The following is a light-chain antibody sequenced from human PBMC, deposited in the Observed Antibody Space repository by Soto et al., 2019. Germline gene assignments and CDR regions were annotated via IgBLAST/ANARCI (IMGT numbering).Light chain of an antibody. Sequence: EIVMTQSPATLSVSPGERATLSCRASQSVSSNLAWYQQKPGQAPRLLIYGASTRATGIPARFSVSGSGTEFTPTITSLQSEDCAVYYCQQYNNWPPWTFGQGTKVEIK. V-gene: IGKV3-15*01. J-gene: IGKJ1*01. CDR2: GAS. CDR1: QSVSSN. CDR3: QQYNNWPPWT.